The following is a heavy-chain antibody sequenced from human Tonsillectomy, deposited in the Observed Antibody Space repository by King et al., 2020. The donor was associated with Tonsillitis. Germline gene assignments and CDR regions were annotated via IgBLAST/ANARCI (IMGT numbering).Heavy chain of an antibody. CDR3: ARPDYYDSSGRIDY. V-gene: IGHV4-39*01. CDR1: GGSISSSYYY. D-gene: IGHD3-22*01. Sequence: QLQESGPGLVKPSETLSLTCTVSGGSISSSYYYWGWIRQPPGKGPEWIGSIYYSGSTYYNPSLKSRVTISVDTSKNQFSRKLSSATAADTAVYYCARPDYYDSSGRIDYWGQGTLVTVSS. J-gene: IGHJ4*02. CDR2: IYYSGST.